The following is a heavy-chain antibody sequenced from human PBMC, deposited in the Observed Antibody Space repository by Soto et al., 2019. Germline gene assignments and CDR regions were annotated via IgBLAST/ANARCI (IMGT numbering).Heavy chain of an antibody. D-gene: IGHD4-17*01. V-gene: IGHV3-15*01. CDR2: IKSETDGGTT. CDR1: VFTFSNAW. J-gene: IGHJ1*01. CDR3: TTARGTYGVEYFQH. Sequence: WGSLLVSCAASVFTFSNAWMSWVRQAPGKGLEWVGRIKSETDGGTTDYAAPVKGRFTISRDDSKNTLSLQMNSLKTEDTAVYYCTTARGTYGVEYFQHWGQGTLVTVSS.